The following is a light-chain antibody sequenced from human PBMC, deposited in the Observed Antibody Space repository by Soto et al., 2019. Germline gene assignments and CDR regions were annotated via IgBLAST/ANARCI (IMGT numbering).Light chain of an antibody. CDR2: AAS. J-gene: IGKJ1*01. V-gene: IGKV1-39*01. CDR1: QSTSNY. CDR3: QQSYSTPRT. Sequence: DIQMTQSPSSLSASVGDRVTITCRASQSTSNYLNWYQQKPGKAPKLLIYAASNLQSGVPSRFSGSGSGTDFTLTISSLQPEDFATYYCQQSYSTPRTFGQGTKVEIK.